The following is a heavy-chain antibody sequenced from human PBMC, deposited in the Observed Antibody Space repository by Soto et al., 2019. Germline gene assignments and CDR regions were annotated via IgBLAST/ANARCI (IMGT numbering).Heavy chain of an antibody. CDR3: AADRNYYDFWSGLSGGAHYYYYGMDV. CDR2: IIPIFGTA. D-gene: IGHD3-3*01. J-gene: IGHJ6*02. CDR1: GGTFSSYA. V-gene: IGHV1-69*06. Sequence: GASVKVSCKASGGTFSSYAISWVRQAPGQGLEWMGGIIPIFGTANYAQKFQGRVTITADKSTSTAYMELSSLRSEDTAVYYCAADRNYYDFWSGLSGGAHYYYYGMDVWGQGTTVTVSS.